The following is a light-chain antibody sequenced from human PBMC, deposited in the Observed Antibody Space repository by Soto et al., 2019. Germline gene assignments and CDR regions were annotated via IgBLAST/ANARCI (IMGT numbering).Light chain of an antibody. CDR1: QSVSSSF. CDR2: GVS. V-gene: IGKV3-20*01. Sequence: EIVLTQSPDTLSLSPGERATLSCRASQSVSSSFLAWYQQRSGQAPRLLIYGVSRRATGIPDRFSGSGAGTDFTLTISRLEPEDFAVYYCQQYGTSPPFTFGPGTKVDIK. J-gene: IGKJ3*01. CDR3: QQYGTSPPFT.